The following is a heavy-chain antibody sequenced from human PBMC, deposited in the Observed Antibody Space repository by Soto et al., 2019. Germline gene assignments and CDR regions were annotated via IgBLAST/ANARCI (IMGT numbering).Heavy chain of an antibody. CDR3: ARGGPLRNWYFDL. V-gene: IGHV4-34*01. CDR2: INHSGST. J-gene: IGHJ2*01. Sequence: SETLSLTCAVYGGSFSGYYWSWIRQPPGKGLEWIGEINHSGSTNYNPSLKSRVTISVDTSKNQFSLKLSSVTAADTAVYYCARGGPLRNWYFDLWGRGTLVTVSS. CDR1: GGSFSGYY.